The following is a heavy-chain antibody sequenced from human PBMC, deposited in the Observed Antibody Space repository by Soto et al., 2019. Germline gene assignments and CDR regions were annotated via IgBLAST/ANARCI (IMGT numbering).Heavy chain of an antibody. V-gene: IGHV1-46*01. Sequence: ASVKVSCKASGYTFTSYYMHWVRQAPGQGLEWMGIINPSGGSTSYAQKFQGRVTMTRDTSTSTVYMELSSLRSEDTAVYYCARGKVVAEYYYYYGMDVRGQGTTVTVSS. J-gene: IGHJ6*02. CDR3: ARGKVVAEYYYYYGMDV. CDR2: INPSGGST. D-gene: IGHD5-12*01. CDR1: GYTFTSYY.